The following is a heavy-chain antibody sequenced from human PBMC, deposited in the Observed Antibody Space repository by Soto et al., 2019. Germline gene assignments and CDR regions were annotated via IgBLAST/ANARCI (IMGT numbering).Heavy chain of an antibody. D-gene: IGHD3-10*01. CDR1: GFTCSSYA. CDR2: ISGSGGST. J-gene: IGHJ6*02. CDR3: ARDGYGSGSYSYFGMDV. Sequence: GGSLRPSCAASGFTCSSYAMSWVRQAPGKGLEWVSAISGSGGSTYYADSVKGRFTISRDNAKNSLYLQMNSLRDEDTAVYYCARDGYGSGSYSYFGMDVWGQGTTVTVSS. V-gene: IGHV3-23*01.